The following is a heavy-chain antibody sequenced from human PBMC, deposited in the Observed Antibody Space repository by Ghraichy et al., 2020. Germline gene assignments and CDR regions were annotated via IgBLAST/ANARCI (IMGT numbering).Heavy chain of an antibody. V-gene: IGHV3-30*02. CDR1: GFTFSSYG. D-gene: IGHD2-2*01. CDR2: IRYDGSNK. CDR3: AKDREEDVVVPAAIDY. J-gene: IGHJ4*02. Sequence: LSLTCAASGFTFSSYGMHWVRQAPGKGLEWVAFIRYDGSNKYYADSVKGRFTISRDNSKNTLYLQMNSLRAEDTAVYYCAKDREEDVVVPAAIDYWGQGTLVTVSS.